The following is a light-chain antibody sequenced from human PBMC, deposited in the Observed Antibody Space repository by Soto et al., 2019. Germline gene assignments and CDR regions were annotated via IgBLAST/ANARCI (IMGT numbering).Light chain of an antibody. Sequence: QSVLTQPPSVSGAPGQRVTISCTGSNSNIGAGFGVQWYQQFPRTAPRLLIYRNTNRPSGVPDRFSASKSGTSASLAITGLRAEDEADYYCQSFDINVLALIFGVGTQLTVL. CDR1: NSNIGAGFG. CDR3: QSFDINVLALI. CDR2: RNT. V-gene: IGLV1-40*01. J-gene: IGLJ2*01.